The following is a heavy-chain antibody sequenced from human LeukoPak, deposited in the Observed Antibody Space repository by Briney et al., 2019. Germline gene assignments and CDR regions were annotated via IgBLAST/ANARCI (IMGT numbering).Heavy chain of an antibody. CDR1: GFTFSRYS. CDR2: ISSSSSYI. D-gene: IGHD3-10*01. CDR3: AKDDLWFGELPYYMDV. V-gene: IGHV3-21*01. J-gene: IGHJ6*03. Sequence: GESLRLSCAASGFTFSRYSMNWVRQAPGKGLEWVSSISSSSSYIYYADSVKGRFTISRDSSKNTLYLQMNSLRAEDTAVYYCAKDDLWFGELPYYMDVWGKGTTVTVSS.